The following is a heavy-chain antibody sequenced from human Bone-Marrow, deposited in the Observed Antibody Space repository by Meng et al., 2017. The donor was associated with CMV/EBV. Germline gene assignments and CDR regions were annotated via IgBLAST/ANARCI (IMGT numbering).Heavy chain of an antibody. V-gene: IGHV3-11*04. D-gene: IGHD1-26*01. Sequence: GESLKISCAASGFTFSDYYMSWIRQAPGKGLEWVSYISSSGSTIYYADSVKGRYTISRDNAKNSLYLQMNSLRAEDTAVYYCASGGSYYLNYWGQGTLVTVSS. J-gene: IGHJ4*02. CDR2: ISSSGSTI. CDR1: GFTFSDYY. CDR3: ASGGSYYLNY.